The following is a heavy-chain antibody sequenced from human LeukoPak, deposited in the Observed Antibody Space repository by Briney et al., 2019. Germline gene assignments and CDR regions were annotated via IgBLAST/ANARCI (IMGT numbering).Heavy chain of an antibody. J-gene: IGHJ4*02. V-gene: IGHV3-30*03. CDR3: ARVDHFDY. Sequence: GGSLRLSCAASGFTFSNYGMNWVRQAPGKGLEWVAVISYEGNNIYYVDSVKGRFTIARDNSKNTLYLQMNSLRAEDTAVYYCARVDHFDYWGQGTLVTVSS. CDR2: ISYEGNNI. CDR1: GFTFSNYG.